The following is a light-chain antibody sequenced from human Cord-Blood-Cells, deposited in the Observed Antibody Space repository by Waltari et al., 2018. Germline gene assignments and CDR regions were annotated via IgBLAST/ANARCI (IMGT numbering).Light chain of an antibody. J-gene: IGKJ2*01. Sequence: DIQMSQSPSSLYASVVYRFTITCRASQSISSYLNWYQHKPGKARKHLIYAASSLQSGVPSRFSGSGSGTDFALTISSLQPEDFATYYCQQSYSTPYTFGQGTKLEIK. CDR2: AAS. CDR1: QSISSY. CDR3: QQSYSTPYT. V-gene: IGKV1-39*01.